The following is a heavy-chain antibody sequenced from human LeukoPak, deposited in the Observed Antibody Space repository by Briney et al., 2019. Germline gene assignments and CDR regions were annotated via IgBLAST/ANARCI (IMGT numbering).Heavy chain of an antibody. CDR1: GFTFSSYA. CDR2: IWYDGSNK. D-gene: IGHD6-19*01. V-gene: IGHV3-33*08. Sequence: GGSLRLSCAASGFTFSSYAVTWVRQAPGKGLEWVAVIWYDGSNKYYADSVKGRFTISRDTSKNTLYLQMNSLRAEDTAVYYCARASNLDSSGWYGWVDYWGQGTLVTVSS. CDR3: ARASNLDSSGWYGWVDY. J-gene: IGHJ4*02.